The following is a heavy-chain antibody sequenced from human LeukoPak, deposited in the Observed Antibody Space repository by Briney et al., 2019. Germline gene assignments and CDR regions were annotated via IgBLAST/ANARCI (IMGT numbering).Heavy chain of an antibody. CDR3: ARSGKWELLPNFDY. Sequence: ASVKVSCKASGYTFTGYYMHWVRQAPGQGLEWMGWISAYNGNTNYAQKLQGRVTMTTDTSTSTAYMELRSLRSDDTAVYYCARSGKWELLPNFDYWGQGTLVTVSS. CDR1: GYTFTGYY. D-gene: IGHD1-26*01. V-gene: IGHV1-18*04. CDR2: ISAYNGNT. J-gene: IGHJ4*02.